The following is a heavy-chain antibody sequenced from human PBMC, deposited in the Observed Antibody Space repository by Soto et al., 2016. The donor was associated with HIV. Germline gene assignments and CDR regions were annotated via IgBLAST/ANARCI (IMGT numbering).Heavy chain of an antibody. V-gene: IGHV3-23*01. D-gene: IGHD2-15*01. CDR3: AKDPLRPNGYVVVAAFGMDV. CDR1: GFTFSSYA. CDR2: ISGSGGST. Sequence: EVQLLESGGGLVQPGGSLRLSCAASGFTFSSYAMSWVRQAPGKGLEWVSAISGSGGSTYYADSVKGRFTISRDNSKNTLYLQMNSLRAEDTAVYYCAKDPLRPNGYVVVAAFGMDVWGQGTTVTVSS. J-gene: IGHJ6*02.